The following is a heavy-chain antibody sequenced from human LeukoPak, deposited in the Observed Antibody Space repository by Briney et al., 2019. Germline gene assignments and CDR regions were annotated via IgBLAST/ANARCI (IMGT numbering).Heavy chain of an antibody. J-gene: IGHJ4*02. Sequence: PGGSLRLSCVASGFTFSTYGMHWVRQAPGKGLEWVAVISYDGSNKYYADSVKGRFTISRDNSKNTLYLQMNSLRAEDTAVYYCAKGVGLRGSYSDYWGQGTLVTVSS. V-gene: IGHV3-30*18. CDR3: AKGVGLRGSYSDY. CDR1: GFTFSTYG. D-gene: IGHD3-16*01. CDR2: ISYDGSNK.